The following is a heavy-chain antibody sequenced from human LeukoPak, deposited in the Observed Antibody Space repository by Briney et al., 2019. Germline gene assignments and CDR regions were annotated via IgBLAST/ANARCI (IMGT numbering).Heavy chain of an antibody. CDR2: IYPGDSDT. Sequence: GESLKISCQGSGYSFTTYWIGWVRQMPGKGLEWMGIIYPGDSDTRYSPSFQGQVTISADKSISTAYLQWSSLKASDTAMYYCARQSMYYYDSSGYSPPTVFDYWGQGTLVTVSS. J-gene: IGHJ4*02. CDR3: ARQSMYYYDSSGYSPPTVFDY. CDR1: GYSFTTYW. D-gene: IGHD3-22*01. V-gene: IGHV5-51*01.